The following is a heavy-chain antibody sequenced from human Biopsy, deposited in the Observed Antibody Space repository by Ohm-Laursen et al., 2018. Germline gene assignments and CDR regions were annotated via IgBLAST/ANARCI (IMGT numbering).Heavy chain of an antibody. V-gene: IGHV3-33*01. CDR1: GFNFSAYG. J-gene: IGHJ4*02. Sequence: SLRLSCAASGFNFSAYGMHWVRQAPDKGLEWVALTLDDGSHQYYADSVKGRFTISRDNSKNSLYLHINTLRVEDTAVYYCVTDRLDDITKVRGIMTDWGQGTLVIVSS. D-gene: IGHD3-10*01. CDR2: TLDDGSHQ. CDR3: VTDRLDDITKVRGIMTD.